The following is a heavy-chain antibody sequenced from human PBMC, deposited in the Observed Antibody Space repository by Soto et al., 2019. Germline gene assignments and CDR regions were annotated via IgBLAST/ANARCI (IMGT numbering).Heavy chain of an antibody. Sequence: GGSLRLSCAPSGFNFSSYSMNWVRQAPRKGLEWVSYISSSSSTRYYADSVKGRFTISRDNAKNSLYLQMNSLRDEDTAVYYCAREDSTVDGSGSSYYYYYYGMDVWGQGTTVTVSS. D-gene: IGHD3-10*01. CDR3: AREDSTVDGSGSSYYYYYYGMDV. CDR2: ISSSSSTR. V-gene: IGHV3-48*02. CDR1: GFNFSSYS. J-gene: IGHJ6*02.